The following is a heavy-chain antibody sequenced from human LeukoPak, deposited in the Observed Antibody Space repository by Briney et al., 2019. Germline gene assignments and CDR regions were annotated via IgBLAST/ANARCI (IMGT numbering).Heavy chain of an antibody. Sequence: PGGSLRLSCAASKIIFSSYAMSWVRQAPGKGLEWVSGISGSGRSTYYADSVKGRFTISRDNSNNTLYLQMNSLRAEDTAVYYCAKGRYDSSGYYLDFWGQGTLVTVSS. CDR1: KIIFSSYA. D-gene: IGHD3-22*01. J-gene: IGHJ4*02. CDR2: ISGSGRST. CDR3: AKGRYDSSGYYLDF. V-gene: IGHV3-23*01.